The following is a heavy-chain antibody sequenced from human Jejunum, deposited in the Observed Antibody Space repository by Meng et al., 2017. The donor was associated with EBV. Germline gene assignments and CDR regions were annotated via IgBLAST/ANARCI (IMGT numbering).Heavy chain of an antibody. CDR2: INSDGSKT. J-gene: IGHJ5*02. Sequence: EVHVGESGGGLVQPGDSLRLSCAASGFTLSSYWMHWVRQAPGKGLVWVSRINSDGSKTNYADSVKGRFTISRDIAKNTLYLQLNSLRADDTAVYYCVRGPPPDTWGQGTLVTVSS. CDR3: VRGPPPDT. V-gene: IGHV3-74*01. CDR1: GFTLSSYW.